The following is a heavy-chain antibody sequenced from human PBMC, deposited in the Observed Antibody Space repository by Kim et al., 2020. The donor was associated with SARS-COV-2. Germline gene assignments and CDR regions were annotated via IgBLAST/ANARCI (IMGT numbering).Heavy chain of an antibody. CDR2: IYHTGNT. CDR1: GDSISGSNFI. D-gene: IGHD2-15*01. V-gene: IGHV4-39*01. J-gene: IGHJ4*02. CDR3: ARHATNGGSCYCLLDC. Sequence: SETLSLTCIVSGDSISGSNFIWGWIRQPPGKGLEWIGSIYHTGNTYYNPSLKSRVTISVDMSENQFSLKLSSVTAADTAVYYCARHATNGGSCYCLLDCWGQGTLVTVSS.